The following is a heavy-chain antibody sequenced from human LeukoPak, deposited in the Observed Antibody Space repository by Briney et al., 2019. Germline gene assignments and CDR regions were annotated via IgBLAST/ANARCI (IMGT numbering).Heavy chain of an antibody. Sequence: ASVKVSCKASGYTFTSYGISWVRQAPGQGLEWMGGIIPIFGTANYAQKFQGRVTITADESTSTAYMELSSLRSEDTAVYYCARTGIYSGSYSPWFDPWGQGTLVTVSS. CDR1: GYTFTSYG. J-gene: IGHJ5*02. CDR3: ARTGIYSGSYSPWFDP. CDR2: IIPIFGTA. D-gene: IGHD1-26*01. V-gene: IGHV1-69*13.